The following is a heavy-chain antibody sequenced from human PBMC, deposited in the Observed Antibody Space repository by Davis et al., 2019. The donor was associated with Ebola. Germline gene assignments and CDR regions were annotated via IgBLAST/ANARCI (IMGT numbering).Heavy chain of an antibody. J-gene: IGHJ4*02. V-gene: IGHV3-30*02. CDR1: GFTFSSYG. Sequence: GESLKISCAASGFTFSSYGMHWVRQAPGKGLEWVAFIRYDGSSKYYADSVKGRFTISRDNSKNTLYLQMNSLRNEDTAVYYCAKDRIIILLAALDYWGQGTLVTVSS. D-gene: IGHD2-15*01. CDR2: IRYDGSSK. CDR3: AKDRIIILLAALDY.